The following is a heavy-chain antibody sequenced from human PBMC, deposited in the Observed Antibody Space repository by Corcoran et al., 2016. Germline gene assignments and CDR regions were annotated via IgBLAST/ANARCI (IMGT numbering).Heavy chain of an antibody. V-gene: IGHV1-2*02. D-gene: IGHD1-26*01. CDR2: INPNSGAP. Sequence: QVQLVQSGAEVKKPGASVKVSCKASGYTFTGYYMHWVRQAPGQGLEWMGWINPNSGAPNYAQKFQGRVTMTRDTSISTAYMELSRLRSDDTAVYYCARSEWELLHGSDYWGQGTLVTVSS. J-gene: IGHJ4*02. CDR1: GYTFTGYY. CDR3: ARSEWELLHGSDY.